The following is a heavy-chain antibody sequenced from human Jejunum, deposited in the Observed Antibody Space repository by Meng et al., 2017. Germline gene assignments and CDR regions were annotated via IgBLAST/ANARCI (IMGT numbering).Heavy chain of an antibody. Sequence: GGSLRLSCVASRFTFSNFPMSWVRQAPGKGLEWVAAISDSGDSTSYADSVKGRFTISRDNSKNTVDVQMNSLRAEDTAVYYCTKGLRSHHDAFDIWGQGTTVTVSS. CDR3: TKGLRSHHDAFDI. V-gene: IGHV3-23*01. CDR1: RFTFSNFP. J-gene: IGHJ3*02. CDR2: ISDSGDST. D-gene: IGHD6-19*01.